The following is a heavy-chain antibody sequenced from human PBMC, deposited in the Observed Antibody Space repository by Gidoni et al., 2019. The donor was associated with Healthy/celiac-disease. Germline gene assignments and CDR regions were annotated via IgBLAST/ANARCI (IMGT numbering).Heavy chain of an antibody. CDR3: ARDLDTAIDSSGSPDY. CDR1: GYPFTSYY. V-gene: IGHV1-46*01. Sequence: QVQLVPPGAEVKTPGASVKVSCKASGYPFTSYYMHWVRQAPGQGLEWMGIINPSGGSTSYAQKCQGRVTMTRDTSTSTVYMELSSLRSEDTAVYYCARDLDTAIDSSGSPDYWGQGTLVTVSS. J-gene: IGHJ4*02. CDR2: INPSGGST. D-gene: IGHD3-22*01.